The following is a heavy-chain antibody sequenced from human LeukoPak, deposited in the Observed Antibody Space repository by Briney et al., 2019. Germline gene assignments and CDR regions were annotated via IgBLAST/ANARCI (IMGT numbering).Heavy chain of an antibody. Sequence: WESLTTSCNTSGYTFTSYWIGWVRQTPGKGLEVMGANFPRASDVRYSPSFQGQVTISADQSTNTAYLPWGSLKASDGAMYYCVRSLPGTLLRGYGIDVWGPGTTVTVS. CDR3: VRSLPGTLLRGYGIDV. CDR1: GYTFTSYW. V-gene: IGHV5-51*01. J-gene: IGHJ6*02. D-gene: IGHD3-10*01. CDR2: NFPRASDV.